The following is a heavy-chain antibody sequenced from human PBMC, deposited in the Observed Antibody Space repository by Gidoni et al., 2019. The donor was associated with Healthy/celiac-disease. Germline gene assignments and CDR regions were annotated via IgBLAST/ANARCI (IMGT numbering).Heavy chain of an antibody. J-gene: IGHJ4*02. Sequence: QVQLVESGGGLVKPGGSLRLSCAASGFPFSDYYMSWIRQAPGKGLEWVSYISSSSSYTNYADSVKGRFTISRDNAKNSLYLQMNSLRAEDTAVYYCARDQISSGYDEGDYWGQGTLVTVSS. CDR1: GFPFSDYY. V-gene: IGHV3-11*05. CDR3: ARDQISSGYDEGDY. CDR2: ISSSSSYT. D-gene: IGHD5-12*01.